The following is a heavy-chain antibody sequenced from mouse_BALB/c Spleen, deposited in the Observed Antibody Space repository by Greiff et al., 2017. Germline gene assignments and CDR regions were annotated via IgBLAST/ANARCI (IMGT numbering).Heavy chain of an antibody. Sequence: QVQLKQSGAELVRPGVSVKISCKGSGYTFTDYAMHWVKQSHAKSLEWIGVISTYYGDASYNQKFKGKATMTVDKSSSTAYMELARLTSEDSAIYYCARGGITTATADYWGQGTTLTVAS. CDR3: ARGGITTATADY. J-gene: IGHJ2*01. D-gene: IGHD1-2*01. CDR1: GYTFTDYA. CDR2: ISTYYGDA. V-gene: IGHV1S137*01.